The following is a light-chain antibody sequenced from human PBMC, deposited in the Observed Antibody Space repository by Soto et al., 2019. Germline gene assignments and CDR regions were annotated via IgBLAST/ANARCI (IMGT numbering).Light chain of an antibody. Sequence: DIVLTQSPGTLSLSPGERATLSCRASQTISSGSLAWYQQRPGQAPRLLIYDASTRATGIPDRFSGSGSGTDFSLTISRLEPEDFAVYYCYQYSGPPTTFGQGTKLEIK. CDR1: QTISSGS. CDR3: YQYSGPPTT. CDR2: DAS. V-gene: IGKV3-20*01. J-gene: IGKJ2*01.